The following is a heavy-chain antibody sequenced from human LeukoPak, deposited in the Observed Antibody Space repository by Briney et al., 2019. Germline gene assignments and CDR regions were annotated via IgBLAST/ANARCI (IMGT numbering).Heavy chain of an antibody. CDR2: ISNSGAYI. V-gene: IGHV3-21*01. J-gene: IGHJ5*02. Sequence: GGSLRLSCAASGFTFSSYAMSWVRQAPGKGLEWVSSISNSGAYIYYADSVKGRFTISRDNAKNSLFLQMNSLRVEDTAVYYCARASSGGNSWGQGTLVSVSS. D-gene: IGHD2-15*01. CDR1: GFTFSSYA. CDR3: ARASSGGNS.